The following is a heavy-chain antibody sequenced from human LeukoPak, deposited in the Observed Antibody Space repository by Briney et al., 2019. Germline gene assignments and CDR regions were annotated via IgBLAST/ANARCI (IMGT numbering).Heavy chain of an antibody. CDR1: GGSISSYF. Sequence: NPSETLSLTCTVSGGSISSYFWSWIRQPPGKGLEWIGYIYSSGSTNYNPSLKSRVTISVDTSKNQFSLKLSSVTAADTAVYYCANLRRYDSSGYYSDYWGQGTLVTVSP. D-gene: IGHD3-22*01. J-gene: IGHJ4*02. CDR3: ANLRRYDSSGYYSDY. CDR2: IYSSGST. V-gene: IGHV4-59*08.